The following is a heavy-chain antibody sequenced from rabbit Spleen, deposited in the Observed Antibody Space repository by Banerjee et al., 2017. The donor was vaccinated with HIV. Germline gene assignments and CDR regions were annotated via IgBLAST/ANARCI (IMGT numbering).Heavy chain of an antibody. D-gene: IGHD2-1*01. CDR2: IYSGSGGNT. CDR3: VRDQAGDADYGPYYLNL. CDR1: GFTLRNYW. V-gene: IGHV1S45*01. J-gene: IGHJ4*01. Sequence: QEQLTETGGGLVKPGASLTLTCTASGFTLRNYWMCWVRQAPGKGLEWIACIYSGSGGNTYYANWVNGRFTISSHNAQNTLYLQLSSLTAADTATYFCVRDQAGDADYGPYYLNLWGPGTLVTVS.